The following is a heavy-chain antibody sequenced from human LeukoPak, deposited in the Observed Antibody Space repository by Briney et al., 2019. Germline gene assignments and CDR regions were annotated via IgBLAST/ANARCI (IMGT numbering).Heavy chain of an antibody. CDR1: GFIFSNYA. D-gene: IGHD6-19*01. CDR2: ISFDGSKK. J-gene: IGHJ4*02. V-gene: IGHV3-30*03. Sequence: PGGSLRLSCAASGFIFSNYAIHWVRQTPGKGLECVAVISFDGSKKYYADFAKGRFTISRDDSKNTAYLQMNGLRVEDTAVYYCATGYTSGTRIDYWGQGTLVSVSS. CDR3: ATGYTSGTRIDY.